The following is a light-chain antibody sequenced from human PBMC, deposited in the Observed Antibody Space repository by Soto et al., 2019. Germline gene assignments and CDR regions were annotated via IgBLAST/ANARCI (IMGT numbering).Light chain of an antibody. CDR2: DVT. CDR3: SSYTAVNTLL. CDR1: GSDIGNYNF. Sequence: QSALTQPASVSGSPGQSITISCTATGSDIGNYNFDSWYQQHPGKAPKLMIYDVTNRPSGVSNRFSGSKSGNTASVTISGLQSEDEAVYYCSSYTAVNTLLFGGGTKLTVL. V-gene: IGLV2-14*01. J-gene: IGLJ2*01.